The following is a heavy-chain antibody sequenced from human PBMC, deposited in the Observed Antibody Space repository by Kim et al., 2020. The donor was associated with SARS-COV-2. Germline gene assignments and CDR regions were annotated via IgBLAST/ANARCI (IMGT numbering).Heavy chain of an antibody. D-gene: IGHD1-26*01. CDR1: GYTFSSYG. CDR2: INAINGKT. J-gene: IGHJ6*02. V-gene: IGHV1-18*01. Sequence: ASVKVSCKASGYTFSSYGISWVRQAPGQGLEWMGIINAINGKTNYAQKLQGRVTMTTDTSTSTAYMELRSLTSDDTAMYYCARKKGSGNYNDYYYGMDIWGQGTTVTVSS. CDR3: ARKKGSGNYNDYYYGMDI.